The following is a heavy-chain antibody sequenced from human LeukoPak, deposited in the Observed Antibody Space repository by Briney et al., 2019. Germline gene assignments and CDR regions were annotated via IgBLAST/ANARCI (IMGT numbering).Heavy chain of an antibody. V-gene: IGHV3-53*01. Sequence: GGSLRLSCAASGFTVSSNYMSWVRQAPGKGLEWVSVIYSGCSTYYADSVKGRFTISRDNSKNTLYLQMNSLRAEDTAVYYCARATFSGVVIIPLGYWGQGTLVTVSS. D-gene: IGHD3-3*01. CDR2: IYSGCST. CDR1: GFTVSSNY. J-gene: IGHJ4*02. CDR3: ARATFSGVVIIPLGY.